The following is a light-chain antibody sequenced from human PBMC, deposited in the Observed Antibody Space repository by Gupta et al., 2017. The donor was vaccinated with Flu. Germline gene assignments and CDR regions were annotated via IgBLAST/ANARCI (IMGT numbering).Light chain of an antibody. V-gene: IGLV7-43*01. CDR1: TGAVTSDYY. J-gene: IGLJ3*02. Sequence: QTVVTQESSLTASPGGTVTLTCAPNTGAVTSDYYPNWFQQTPGQPPRALIYSTTNKYSWTPARFSGSLLGGKAALILSGVQPEDEAEYYCLLYYGGQGVFGGGTKLTVL. CDR3: LLYYGGQGV. CDR2: STT.